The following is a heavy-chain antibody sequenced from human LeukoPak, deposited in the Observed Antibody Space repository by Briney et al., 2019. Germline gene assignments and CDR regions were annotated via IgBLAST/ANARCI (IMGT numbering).Heavy chain of an antibody. J-gene: IGHJ5*02. D-gene: IGHD2-2*02. V-gene: IGHV4-31*03. CDR2: IYYSGST. Sequence: PSETLSLTCTVSGGSISSGGYYWSWIRQHPGKGLEWIGYIYYSGSTYYNPSLKSRVTISVDTSKNQFSLKLSSVTAADTAVYYCARGRYCSSTSCYMAYNWFDPWGQGTLVTVSS. CDR1: GGSISSGGYY. CDR3: ARGRYCSSTSCYMAYNWFDP.